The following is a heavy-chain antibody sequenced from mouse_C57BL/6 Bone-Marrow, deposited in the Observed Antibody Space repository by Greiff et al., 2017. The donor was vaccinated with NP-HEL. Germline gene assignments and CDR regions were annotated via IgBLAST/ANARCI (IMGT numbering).Heavy chain of an antibody. D-gene: IGHD2-4*01. V-gene: IGHV1-63*01. CDR3: ARWGDYDYDGWFAY. Sequence: QVQLQQSGAELVRPGTSVKMSCKASGYTFTNYWIGWAKQRPGHGLEWIGDIYPGGGYTNYNEKFKGKATLTADKSSSTAYMQFSSLTSEDSAIYYCARWGDYDYDGWFAYWGQGTLVTVSA. J-gene: IGHJ3*01. CDR1: GYTFTNYW. CDR2: IYPGGGYT.